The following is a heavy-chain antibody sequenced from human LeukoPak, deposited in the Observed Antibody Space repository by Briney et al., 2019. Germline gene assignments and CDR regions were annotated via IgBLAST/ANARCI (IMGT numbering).Heavy chain of an antibody. D-gene: IGHD6-13*01. Sequence: PGGSLRLSCAASGFTFSSYAMSWVRQAPGKGLEWVSAISGSGGSTYYADSVKGRFTISRDNSMNTLYLQMNSLRAEDTAVYYCAKVREGSSWYPHYFDYWGQGTLVTVSS. CDR3: AKVREGSSWYPHYFDY. J-gene: IGHJ4*02. V-gene: IGHV3-23*01. CDR2: ISGSGGST. CDR1: GFTFSSYA.